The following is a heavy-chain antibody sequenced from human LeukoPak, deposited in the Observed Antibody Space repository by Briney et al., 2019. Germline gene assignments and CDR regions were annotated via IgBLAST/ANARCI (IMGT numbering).Heavy chain of an antibody. Sequence: PGGSLRLSCAASGFTFSSYSMNWVRQAPGKGLEWVSSISSSSSYIYYADSVKGRFTISRDNSKNVLYLQMDRLRAEDTAVYSCAKGVCTSPRCLLYFDSWGQGTLVTVSS. V-gene: IGHV3-21*04. CDR1: GFTFSSYS. CDR3: AKGVCTSPRCLLYFDS. CDR2: ISSSSSYI. J-gene: IGHJ4*02. D-gene: IGHD2-8*01.